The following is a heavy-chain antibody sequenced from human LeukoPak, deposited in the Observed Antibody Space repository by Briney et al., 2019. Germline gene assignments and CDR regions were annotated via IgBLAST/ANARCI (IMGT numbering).Heavy chain of an antibody. CDR3: AGAFYRGYDSSTYYFEY. D-gene: IGHD3-22*01. CDR1: GFTISRNY. J-gene: IGHJ4*02. Sequence: PGRSLRLSCAASGFTISRNYMSWVRQAPGKGLEWVSLLYSDGNTYYADSVKGRFTISRDNSKNTLFLQMNSLRAEDTAVYYCAGAFYRGYDSSTYYFEYWGQGTLVTVSS. CDR2: LYSDGNT. V-gene: IGHV3-53*01.